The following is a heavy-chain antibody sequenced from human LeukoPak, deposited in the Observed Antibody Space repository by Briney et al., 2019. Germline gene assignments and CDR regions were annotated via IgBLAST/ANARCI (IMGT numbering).Heavy chain of an antibody. CDR1: GFTFDNYV. D-gene: IGHD3-10*01. Sequence: PGGSLRLSCAASGFTFDNYVMHWVRQAPGKGLEWVAVIWHDGSDKYYANSVKGRFTISRDNSKNTLYVQLNSLRTEDTAVYYCAREYYYGSNSNALDIWGQGTMVIVSS. V-gene: IGHV3-33*01. J-gene: IGHJ3*02. CDR2: IWHDGSDK. CDR3: AREYYYGSNSNALDI.